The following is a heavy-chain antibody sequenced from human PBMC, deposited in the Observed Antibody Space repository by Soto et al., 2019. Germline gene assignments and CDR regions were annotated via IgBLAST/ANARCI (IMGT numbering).Heavy chain of an antibody. CDR3: ARGRRSCTGNNCYTDFDF. CDR2: IIPVNDKT. V-gene: IGHV1-69*10. CDR1: GGTFSSYA. D-gene: IGHD2-2*02. J-gene: IGHJ4*02. Sequence: GASVKVSCKASGGTFSSYAISWVRQAPGQGLEWMGGIIPVNDKTLYSPKFQGRLAITRDTSANTAYMDLYSLRSEDSAVYYCARGRRSCTGNNCYTDFDFWGQGSLVTVSS.